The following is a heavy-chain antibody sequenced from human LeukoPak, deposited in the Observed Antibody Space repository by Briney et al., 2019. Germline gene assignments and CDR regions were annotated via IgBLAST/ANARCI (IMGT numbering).Heavy chain of an antibody. J-gene: IGHJ3*01. Sequence: GGSLTLSCAASGFTFYDYAMHWVRQVPGKGLEWVGGVNRDSTTIAYGDSVKGRFTIFRDNARNSLYLQMDSLRTEDTAVYYCAKDLAVGTTPRVYAFDVWGQGTMVTVS. CDR3: AKDLAVGTTPRVYAFDV. V-gene: IGHV3-9*01. D-gene: IGHD1-26*01. CDR2: VNRDSTTI. CDR1: GFTFYDYA.